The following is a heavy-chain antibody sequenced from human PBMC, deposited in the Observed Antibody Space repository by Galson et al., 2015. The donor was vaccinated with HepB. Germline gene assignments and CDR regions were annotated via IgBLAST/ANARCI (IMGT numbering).Heavy chain of an antibody. V-gene: IGHV3-15*01. D-gene: IGHD2-8*02. CDR2: IKSKTDGETT. CDR3: ATDVFFSTFWSWFDP. CDR1: GFPFNNAW. Sequence: SLRLSCAASGFPFNNAWMTWVRQAPGMGLEWVGRIKSKTDGETTDYAAPVKGRFTILRDDARNTLYLHMSRVKTDDTGVYYCATDVFFSTFWSWFDPWGQGTLVTVPS. J-gene: IGHJ5*02.